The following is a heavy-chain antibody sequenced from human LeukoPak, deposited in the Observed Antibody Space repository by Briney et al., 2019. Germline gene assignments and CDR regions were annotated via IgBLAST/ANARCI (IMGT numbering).Heavy chain of an antibody. D-gene: IGHD3-22*01. CDR2: ISYLGST. V-gene: IGHV4-59*11. CDR3: ASDSISMNAFDA. J-gene: IGHJ3*01. Sequence: SETLSLTCTVSGDSFTTHYWSWIRQPPGRGLEWIGYISYLGSTNYNPSLKSRVTISIDTSKNEASLMLTSVTAADTAVYYCASDSISMNAFDAWGQGTMVTVSS. CDR1: GDSFTTHY.